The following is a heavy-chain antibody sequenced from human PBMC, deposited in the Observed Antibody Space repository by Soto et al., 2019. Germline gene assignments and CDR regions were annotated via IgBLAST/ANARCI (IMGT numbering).Heavy chain of an antibody. D-gene: IGHD5-12*01. J-gene: IGHJ4*02. Sequence: EVQLVESGGGLVQPGGSLRLSCAASGFTFSSYSMNWVRQAPGKGLEWVSYISSSSSSIYYADSVKGRFSISRDNAKNSVYLQRNSLRAEDTAVYYCARDPWGGAATIFDYWGQGTLVTVSS. CDR3: ARDPWGGAATIFDY. V-gene: IGHV3-48*01. CDR1: GFTFSSYS. CDR2: ISSSSSSI.